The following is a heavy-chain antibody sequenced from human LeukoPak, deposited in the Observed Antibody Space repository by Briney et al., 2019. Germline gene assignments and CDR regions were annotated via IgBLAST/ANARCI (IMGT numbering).Heavy chain of an antibody. CDR1: GFTFSSYA. J-gene: IGHJ5*02. Sequence: GGSLRLSCAASGFTFSSYAMSWVRQAPGKGLEWVSAISGSGGSTYYADSVKGRFTISRDNSKNTLYLQMNSLRAGDTAVYYCAKDQMYYYGSGSYSENNWFDPWGQGTLVTVSS. CDR2: ISGSGGST. D-gene: IGHD3-10*01. V-gene: IGHV3-23*01. CDR3: AKDQMYYYGSGSYSENNWFDP.